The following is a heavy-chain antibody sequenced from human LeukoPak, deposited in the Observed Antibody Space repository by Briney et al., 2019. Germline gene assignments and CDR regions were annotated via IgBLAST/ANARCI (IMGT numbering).Heavy chain of an antibody. J-gene: IGHJ4*02. CDR3: VRFMRGTIGGDN. D-gene: IGHD3-16*01. V-gene: IGHV3-7*01. Sequence: NWIRQAPGKGLEWVANIKEDGREKYYVDSVKGRFTISRDNAKNSLYLQMNNLKAEDTAMYYCVRFMRGTIGGDNWGQGTLVTVSA. CDR2: IKEDGREK.